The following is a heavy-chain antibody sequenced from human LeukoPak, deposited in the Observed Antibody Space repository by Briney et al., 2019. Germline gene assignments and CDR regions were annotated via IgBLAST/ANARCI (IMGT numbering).Heavy chain of an antibody. CDR2: ISSSGSTI. J-gene: IGHJ6*03. CDR3: AGTGDRYYYYYYMDV. D-gene: IGHD7-27*01. Sequence: GGSLRLSCAASGFTFSDYYMSWIRQAPGKGLEWVSYISSSGSTIYYADSVKGRFTISRDNAKNSLYLQMNSLRAEDTAVYYCAGTGDRYYYYYYMDVWGKGTTVTVSS. V-gene: IGHV3-11*04. CDR1: GFTFSDYY.